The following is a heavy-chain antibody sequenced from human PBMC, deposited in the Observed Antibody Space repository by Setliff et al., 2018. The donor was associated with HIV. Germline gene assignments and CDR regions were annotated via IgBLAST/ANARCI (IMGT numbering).Heavy chain of an antibody. CDR3: ARQVGNKVLFDS. D-gene: IGHD7-27*01. CDR2: IYYSGST. V-gene: IGHV4-59*01. CDR1: GDSISSYY. Sequence: SETLSLTCTVSGDSISSYYWSWIRQPPGKGLEWIGYIYYSGSTNYNPSLKSRVTISVDTSKSQLSLKLSSVTAADTAVYYCARQVGNKVLFDSWGQGTLVTVSS. J-gene: IGHJ4*02.